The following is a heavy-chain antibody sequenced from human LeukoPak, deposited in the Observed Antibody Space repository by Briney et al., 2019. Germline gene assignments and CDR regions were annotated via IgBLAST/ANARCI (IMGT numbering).Heavy chain of an antibody. V-gene: IGHV3-21*03. J-gene: IGHJ5*02. CDR1: GFTVGSNY. Sequence: PGGSLRLSCAASGFTVGSNYMNWVRQAPGKGLEWVSSISSSSSYIYYADSVKGRFTISRDNAKNSLSLQMNSLRAEDTAVYYCARGQYSGNDLGNWFDPWGQGTLVTVSS. D-gene: IGHD5-12*01. CDR2: ISSSSSYI. CDR3: ARGQYSGNDLGNWFDP.